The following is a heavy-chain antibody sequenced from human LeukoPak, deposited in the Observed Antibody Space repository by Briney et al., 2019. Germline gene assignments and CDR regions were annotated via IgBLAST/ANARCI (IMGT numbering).Heavy chain of an antibody. CDR2: INTNTGNP. CDR1: GYTFTSYA. D-gene: IGHD3-3*01. CDR3: ARDVGPTRGQGNYYDFWSGYYNHYYHYGMDV. J-gene: IGHJ6*02. V-gene: IGHV7-4-1*02. Sequence: ASVKVSCKASGYTFTSYAMNWVRQAPGQGLEWMGWINTNTGNPTYAQGFTGRFVFSLDTSVSTAYLQISSLKAEDTAVYYCARDVGPTRGQGNYYDFWSGYYNHYYHYGMDVWGQGTTVTVSS.